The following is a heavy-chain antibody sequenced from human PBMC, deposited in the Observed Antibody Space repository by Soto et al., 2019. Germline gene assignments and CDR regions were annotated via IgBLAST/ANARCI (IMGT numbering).Heavy chain of an antibody. J-gene: IGHJ5*02. CDR2: ISSSSSYI. D-gene: IGHD2-15*01. Sequence: PGGSLRLSCAASGFTFSSYSINWVRQAPGKGLEWVSSISSSSSYIYYADSVKGRFTISRDNAKNSLYLQMNSLRAEDTAVYYCARDSFPDIVVVVAAPGFDPWGQGTLVTVSS. V-gene: IGHV3-21*01. CDR3: ARDSFPDIVVVVAAPGFDP. CDR1: GFTFSSYS.